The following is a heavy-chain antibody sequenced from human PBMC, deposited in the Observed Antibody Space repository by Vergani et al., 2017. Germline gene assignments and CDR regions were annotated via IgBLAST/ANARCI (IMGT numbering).Heavy chain of an antibody. CDR3: AREVGLSWFGEFMDYYGMDV. Sequence: EVQLVESGGGLVKPGGSLRLSCAASGFTFSSYSMNWVRQAPGKGLEWVSSISSSSSYIYYADSVKGRFTISRDNAKNSLYLQMNSLRAEDTAVYYCAREVGLSWFGEFMDYYGMDVWGQGTTVTVSS. D-gene: IGHD3-10*01. CDR1: GFTFSSYS. V-gene: IGHV3-21*01. J-gene: IGHJ6*02. CDR2: ISSSSSYI.